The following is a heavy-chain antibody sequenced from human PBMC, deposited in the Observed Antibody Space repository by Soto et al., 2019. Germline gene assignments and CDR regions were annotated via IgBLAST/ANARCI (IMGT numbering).Heavy chain of an antibody. J-gene: IGHJ4*02. CDR2: ISASGGST. CDR1: RFSFSTYA. CDR3: AKSTRQYGDCVSFDY. Sequence: EVQLLESGGGLVQPGGSLRLSCAASRFSFSTYAMSWVRQAPGKGLEWVSSISASGGSTYYADSVKGRFTISRDNSKSTLFLQMSSLRDEDTAVYYCAKSTRQYGDCVSFDYWGQGTLVTVFS. V-gene: IGHV3-23*01. D-gene: IGHD4-17*01.